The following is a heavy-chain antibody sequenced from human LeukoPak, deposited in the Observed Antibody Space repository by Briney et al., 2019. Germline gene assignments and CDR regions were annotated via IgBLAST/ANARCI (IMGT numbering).Heavy chain of an antibody. CDR3: AKGSRWDCSSTTCYPYNWFDP. CDR1: GFTFSSYA. D-gene: IGHD2-2*01. J-gene: IGHJ5*02. CDR2: ISGGGGSP. Sequence: GGSLRLSCAASGFTFSSYAMTWVRQAPGKGLEWVSGISGGGGSPYYADSVKGRFTISRDNSKNTLYLQMNSLRAEDTAVYYCAKGSRWDCSSTTCYPYNWFDPWGQGTLVTVSS. V-gene: IGHV3-23*01.